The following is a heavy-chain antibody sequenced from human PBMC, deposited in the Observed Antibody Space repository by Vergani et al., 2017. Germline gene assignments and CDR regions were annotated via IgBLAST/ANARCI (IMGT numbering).Heavy chain of an antibody. J-gene: IGHJ5*02. CDR2: ISSSSSYI. Sequence: EVQLVESGGGLVKPGGSLRLSCAASGLTFSSYSMNWVRQAPGKGLEWVSSISSSSSYIYYADSVKGRFTITRDNAKNSLYLQMNSLRAEDTAVYYCARDTGRGQQLVVAWGQGTLVTVSS. V-gene: IGHV3-21*01. CDR3: ARDTGRGQQLVVA. D-gene: IGHD6-13*01. CDR1: GLTFSSYS.